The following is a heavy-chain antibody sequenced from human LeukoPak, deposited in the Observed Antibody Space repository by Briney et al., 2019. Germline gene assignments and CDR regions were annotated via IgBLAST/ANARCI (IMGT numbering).Heavy chain of an antibody. CDR3: ARGRRELVTNWFDP. J-gene: IGHJ5*02. V-gene: IGHV4-30-2*01. CDR1: GGSISSGGYS. D-gene: IGHD3-9*01. Sequence: PSETLSLTCAVSGGSISSGGYSWSWIRQPPGKGLEWIGYIYHSGSTYYNPSLKSRVTISVDTSKNQFSLKLSSVTAADTAVYYCARGRRELVTNWFDPWGQGTLVTVSS. CDR2: IYHSGST.